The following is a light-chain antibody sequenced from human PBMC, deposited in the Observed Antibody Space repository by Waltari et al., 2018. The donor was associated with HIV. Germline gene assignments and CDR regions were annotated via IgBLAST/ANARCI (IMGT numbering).Light chain of an antibody. CDR3: AAWDDSQNGVV. CDR1: SPNIGNNA. CDR2: YDD. Sequence: QSVLTQPPSVSGAPRQRVTISCSGLSPNIGNNAVNWYQQLPGKAPKLLVYYDDLLPSGVSDRFSGSRSGTSASLAISGLQSEDEADYYCAAWDDSQNGVVFGGGTKLTVL. V-gene: IGLV1-36*01. J-gene: IGLJ2*01.